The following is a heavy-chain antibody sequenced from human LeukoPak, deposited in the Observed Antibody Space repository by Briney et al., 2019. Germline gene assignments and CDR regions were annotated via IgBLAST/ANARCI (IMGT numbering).Heavy chain of an antibody. CDR1: DVSISAYY. J-gene: IGHJ4*02. CDR2: IFYEGKT. D-gene: IGHD5-18*01. V-gene: IGHV4-59*08. Sequence: NTSETLSLTCTVSDVSISAYYWSWLRQSPGKGLEWIGYIFYEGKTVYNPSLESRVTFSIGSPNNHFFLRMTSVTAADTAVYYCARGAALVTHRYFDYWGPGTLVTVSS. CDR3: ARGAALVTHRYFDY.